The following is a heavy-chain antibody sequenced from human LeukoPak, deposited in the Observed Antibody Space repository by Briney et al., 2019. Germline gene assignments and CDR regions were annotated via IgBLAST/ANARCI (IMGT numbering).Heavy chain of an antibody. CDR2: IYPGDSDT. D-gene: IGHD3-22*01. J-gene: IGHJ4*02. CDR1: GYSFTSYW. V-gene: IGHV5-51*01. Sequence: GESLKISCKGSGYSFTSYWIGWVRQMPGKGLEWMEIIYPGDSDTRYSPSFQGQVTISADKSISTAYLQWSSLKASDTAMYYCARAPYYYDSSGYYFDYWGQGTLVTVSS. CDR3: ARAPYYYDSSGYYFDY.